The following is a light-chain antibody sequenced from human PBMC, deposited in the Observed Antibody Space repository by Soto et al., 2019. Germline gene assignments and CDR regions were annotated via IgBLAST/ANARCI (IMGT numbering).Light chain of an antibody. V-gene: IGKV3-11*01. CDR2: NAS. Sequence: EIMLTQSPSTLAFSPGERATLSCSARQIVCNYLAWYQLKPGQAPRLLIYNASIRDTGIPARFSGSGSGTDFTLTISSLEPEDFAVYYCQQRSSSPLTFGGGTKVEIK. CDR3: QQRSSSPLT. CDR1: QIVCNY. J-gene: IGKJ4*01.